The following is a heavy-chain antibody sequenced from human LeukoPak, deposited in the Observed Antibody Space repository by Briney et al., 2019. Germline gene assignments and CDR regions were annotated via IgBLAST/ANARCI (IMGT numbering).Heavy chain of an antibody. Sequence: GGSLRLSCAASGFTFSSYAVHWVRQASGKGLEYVSAISSNGGSTYYANSVKGRFTISRDNSKNTLYLQMGSLRAEDMAVYYCARGYCSSTSCYFGYYYYYYGMDVWGQGTTVTVSS. CDR3: ARGYCSSTSCYFGYYYYYYGMDV. D-gene: IGHD2-2*01. J-gene: IGHJ6*02. V-gene: IGHV3-64*01. CDR1: GFTFSSYA. CDR2: ISSNGGST.